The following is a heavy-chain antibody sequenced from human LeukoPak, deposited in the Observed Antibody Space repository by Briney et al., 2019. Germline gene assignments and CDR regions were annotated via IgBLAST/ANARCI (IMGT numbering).Heavy chain of an antibody. V-gene: IGHV3-7*03. CDR2: IKQDGSEK. Sequence: GGSLRLSCAASGFTFSSYWMSWVRQAPGKGLEWVANIKQDGSEKYYVDSVKGRFTISRDNAKNSLYLQVNSLRAEDTAVYYCARALVVVDFDYWGQGTLVTVSS. CDR3: ARALVVVDFDY. J-gene: IGHJ4*02. CDR1: GFTFSSYW. D-gene: IGHD2-15*01.